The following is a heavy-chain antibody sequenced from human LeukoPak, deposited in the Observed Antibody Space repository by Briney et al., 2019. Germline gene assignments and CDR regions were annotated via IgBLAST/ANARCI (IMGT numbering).Heavy chain of an antibody. V-gene: IGHV4-61*01. CDR2: IYNSGIT. D-gene: IGHD3-10*01. Sequence: SETLSLTCTVSGGSVSSGNYYWSWIRQPPGKGLEWIGYIYNSGITNYNPSLNRRVTISVDTSKNQFSLKLSSVTAADTAVYYCARRASGSGSYYWGQGTLVTVSS. J-gene: IGHJ4*02. CDR3: ARRASGSGSYY. CDR1: GGSVSSGNYY.